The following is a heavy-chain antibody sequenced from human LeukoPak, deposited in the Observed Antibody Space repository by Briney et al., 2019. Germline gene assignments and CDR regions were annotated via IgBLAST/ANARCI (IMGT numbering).Heavy chain of an antibody. CDR1: GDSVSSNSAA. Sequence: SQTLSLTCAISGDSVSSNSAAWNWIRQSPSRGLEWLGRTYYRSKWYNDYAVSVKSRITINPDTSKNQFSLQLNSVTPEDTAVYYCARDGGAIAAALNWFDPWGQGTLVTVSS. J-gene: IGHJ5*02. D-gene: IGHD6-13*01. CDR2: TYYRSKWYN. CDR3: ARDGGAIAAALNWFDP. V-gene: IGHV6-1*01.